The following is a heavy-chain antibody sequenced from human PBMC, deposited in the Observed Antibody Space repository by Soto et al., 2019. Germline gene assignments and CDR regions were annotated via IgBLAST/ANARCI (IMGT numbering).Heavy chain of an antibody. V-gene: IGHV4-34*01. CDR1: GGSFSGYY. CDR3: ARSRSYGDLDY. D-gene: IGHD4-17*01. J-gene: IGHJ4*02. CDR2: INHSGST. Sequence: SETLSLTCAVYGGSFSGYYWSWIRQPPGKGLEWIGEINHSGSTNYNPSLKSRVTISVDTSKNQFSLKLSSLTAADTAVYYCARSRSYGDLDYWGQGTLVTVSS.